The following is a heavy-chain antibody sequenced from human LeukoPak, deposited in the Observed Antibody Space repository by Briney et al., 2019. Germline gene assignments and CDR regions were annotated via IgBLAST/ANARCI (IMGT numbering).Heavy chain of an antibody. D-gene: IGHD1-1*01. J-gene: IGHJ4*02. V-gene: IGHV1-69*04. CDR2: IIPILGIA. CDR1: GGTFSSYA. Sequence: SVKASCKASGGTFSSYAISWVRQAPGQGLEWMGRIIPILGIANYAQKFQGRVTITADKSTSTAYMELSSLRSEDTAVYYCAGAEGTRPSSDWGQGTLVTVSS. CDR3: AGAEGTRPSSD.